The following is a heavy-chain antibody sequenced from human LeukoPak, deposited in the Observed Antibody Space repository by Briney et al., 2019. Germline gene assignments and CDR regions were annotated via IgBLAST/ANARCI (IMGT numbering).Heavy chain of an antibody. CDR2: IASDGSST. CDR3: ARDIRGAGTLAFDY. Sequence: PGGSLRLSCAASGFTFSSYWMNWVRQAPGKGLVWVSRIASDGSSTTYADSVKGRFSISRDNAKNTLYLQMNSLRVEDTAVYYCARDIRGAGTLAFDYWGQGTLVTVSS. V-gene: IGHV3-74*01. CDR1: GFTFSSYW. J-gene: IGHJ4*02. D-gene: IGHD6-13*01.